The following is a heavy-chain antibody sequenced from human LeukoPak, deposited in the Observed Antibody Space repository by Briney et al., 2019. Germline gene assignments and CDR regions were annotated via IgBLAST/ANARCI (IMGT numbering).Heavy chain of an antibody. CDR1: GFTFSSYS. V-gene: IGHV3-21*01. D-gene: IGHD2-15*01. CDR2: ISSSSSYI. CDR3: ARDLYCSGGSCYSIPFDY. J-gene: IGHJ4*02. Sequence: TGGSLRLSCAASGFTFSSYSMNWVRQAPGKGLEWVSSISSSSSYIYYADSVKGRFTISRDNAKNSLYLQMNSLRAEDPAVYYCARDLYCSGGSCYSIPFDYWGQGTLVTVSS.